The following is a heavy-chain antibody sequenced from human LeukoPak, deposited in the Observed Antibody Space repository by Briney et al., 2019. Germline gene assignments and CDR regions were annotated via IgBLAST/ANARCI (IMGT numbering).Heavy chain of an antibody. Sequence: SRTLSLTCTVSGGSISSGGYYWSWIRQPPGKGLEWIGYIYHSGSTYYNPSLKSRVTISVDRSKNQFSLKLSSVTAADTAVYYCASGDDSSAGWFDPWGQGTLVTVSS. CDR3: ASGDDSSAGWFDP. V-gene: IGHV4-30-2*01. D-gene: IGHD3-22*01. CDR1: GGSISSGGYY. CDR2: IYHSGST. J-gene: IGHJ5*02.